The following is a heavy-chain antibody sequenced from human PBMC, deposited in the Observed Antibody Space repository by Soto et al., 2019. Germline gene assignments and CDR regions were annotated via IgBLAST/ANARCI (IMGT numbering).Heavy chain of an antibody. CDR2: ISYDGSNK. CDR3: ARVGEWLRAGFDY. D-gene: IGHD3-3*01. V-gene: IGHV3-30-3*01. CDR1: GFTFSSYA. J-gene: IGHJ4*02. Sequence: QVQLVESGGGVVQPGRSLRLSCAASGFTFSSYAMHWVRQAPGKGLEWVAVISYDGSNKYYADSVKGRFTISRDNSKNTLYLQMNSLRADDTAVYYCARVGEWLRAGFDYWGQGTLVTVSS.